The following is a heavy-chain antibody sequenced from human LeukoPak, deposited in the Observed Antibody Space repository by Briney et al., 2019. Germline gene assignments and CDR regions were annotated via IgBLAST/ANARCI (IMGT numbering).Heavy chain of an antibody. V-gene: IGHV4-59*11. CDR2: ISYIGST. J-gene: IGHJ3*02. CDR3: ARDLVTVTKGFDI. CDR1: DDSFSSHY. Sequence: SETLSLTRAVSDDSFSSHYWTWIRQPPGKGLEWIGYISYIGSTNYNPSLKSRVTISIDTSKNQFSLKLSSVTAADTAVYYCARDLVTVTKGFDIWGQGTMVGVSS. D-gene: IGHD4-17*01.